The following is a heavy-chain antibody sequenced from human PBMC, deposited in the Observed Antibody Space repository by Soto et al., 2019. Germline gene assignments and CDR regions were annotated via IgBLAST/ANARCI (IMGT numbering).Heavy chain of an antibody. CDR3: ARDVSGSGTKGLDP. Sequence: GGSLRLSCAASGFIFNTHAMHWVRQAPGKGLEWVALISYDGSNKYYADSVKGRFTISRDNSKNTLSLQMNSLRAEDTAVYYCARDVSGSGTKGLDPWGQGILVTVSS. V-gene: IGHV3-30-3*01. CDR2: ISYDGSNK. CDR1: GFIFNTHA. D-gene: IGHD3-10*01. J-gene: IGHJ5*02.